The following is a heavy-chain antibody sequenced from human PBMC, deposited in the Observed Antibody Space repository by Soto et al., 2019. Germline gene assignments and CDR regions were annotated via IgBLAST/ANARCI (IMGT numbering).Heavy chain of an antibody. V-gene: IGHV1-2*02. CDR1: GYTFTGYY. D-gene: IGHD6-13*01. CDR2: INPNSGGT. J-gene: IGHJ5*02. Sequence: VASVKISCKASGYTFTGYYMHWVRQAPGQGLEWMGWINPNSGGTNYAQKFQGRVTMTGDTSISTAYMELSRLRSDDTAVYYCARGRSSSWYPGWLDPWGKGTLVTVSS. CDR3: ARGRSSSWYPGWLDP.